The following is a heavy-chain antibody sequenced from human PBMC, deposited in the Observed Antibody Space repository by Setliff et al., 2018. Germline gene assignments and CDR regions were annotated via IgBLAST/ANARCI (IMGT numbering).Heavy chain of an antibody. CDR2: IYHSGNT. V-gene: IGHV4-38-2*02. CDR1: GDSISSTYH. CDR3: GRVRNTQNGCSDY. D-gene: IGHD1-1*01. J-gene: IGHJ4*02. Sequence: SETLSLTCNVSGDSISSTYHWGWVRQSPGKVLEWIGTIYHSGNTYYNASLNSRLTLSVDTSKKQFSLRLPSMTAADTAIYYCGRVRNTQNGCSDYWGQRTLVTVAS.